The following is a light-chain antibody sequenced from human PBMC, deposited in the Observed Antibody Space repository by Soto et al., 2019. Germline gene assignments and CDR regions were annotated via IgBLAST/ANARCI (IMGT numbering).Light chain of an antibody. CDR1: SSDVGGYNY. CDR3: SSYAGSNNFGV. V-gene: IGLV2-8*01. CDR2: EVS. J-gene: IGLJ1*01. Sequence: PGQSVTISCTGTSSDVGGYNYVSWYQQHPGKAPKLMIYEVSKRPSGVPDRFSGSKSGNTASLTVSGLQAEDEADYYCSSYAGSNNFGVFGTGTKVTVL.